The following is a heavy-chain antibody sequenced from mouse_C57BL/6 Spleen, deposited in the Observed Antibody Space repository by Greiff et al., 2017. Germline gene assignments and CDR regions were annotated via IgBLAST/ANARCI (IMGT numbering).Heavy chain of an antibody. J-gene: IGHJ4*01. CDR1: GYTFTSYW. Sequence: QVQLQQPGAELVRPGSSVKLSCKASGYTFTSYWMHWVKQRPIQGLEWIGNIDPSDSETHYNQKFKYKATLTVDKSTRTAYMQLSRLTSEDSADYYGARRHYYGSSYDAMAYWGQGTSVTVSS. CDR2: IDPSDSET. V-gene: IGHV1-52*01. D-gene: IGHD1-1*01. CDR3: ARRHYYGSSYDAMAY.